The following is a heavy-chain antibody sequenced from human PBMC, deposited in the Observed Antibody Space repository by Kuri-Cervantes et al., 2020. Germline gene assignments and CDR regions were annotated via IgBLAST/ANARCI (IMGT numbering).Heavy chain of an antibody. V-gene: IGHV1-69*06. Sequence: SVKVSCKASGGTFSSYAISWVRQVPGQGLEWMGGIIPIFGTANYAQKFQGRVTITADKSTSTAYMELSSLRSEDTAVYYCARMRDYGRAFDIWGQGTMVTVSS. D-gene: IGHD4-17*01. J-gene: IGHJ3*02. CDR2: IIPIFGTA. CDR3: ARMRDYGRAFDI. CDR1: GGTFSSYA.